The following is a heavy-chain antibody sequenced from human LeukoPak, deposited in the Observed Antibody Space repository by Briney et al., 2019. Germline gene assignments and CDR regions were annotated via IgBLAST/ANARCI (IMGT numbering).Heavy chain of an antibody. J-gene: IGHJ3*02. CDR3: ARDIVGRHRMGAFDI. Sequence: SETLSLTCTVSGVSISSSNSYWGWIRQPPGKGLEWIGSIYYSGNTYYNASLKSQVSISIDTSKNQFSLKLSSVTAADTAVYYCARDIVGRHRMGAFDIWGQGTMVTVSS. V-gene: IGHV4-39*07. CDR2: IYYSGNT. D-gene: IGHD2-15*01. CDR1: GVSISSSNSY.